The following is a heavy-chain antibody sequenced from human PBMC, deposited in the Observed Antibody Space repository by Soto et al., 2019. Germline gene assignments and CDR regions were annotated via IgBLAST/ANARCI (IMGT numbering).Heavy chain of an antibody. CDR2: ISAYNGNT. V-gene: IGHV1-18*01. J-gene: IGHJ6*02. Sequence: ASVKVSCKASGYTFTSYGISWVRQAPGQGLGWMGWISAYNGNTNYAQKLQGRVTMTTDTSTSTAYMELRSLRSDDTAVYYCARGLGADPRKAAAGLPKYYFYYGMDVWGQGTTVTVSS. D-gene: IGHD6-13*01. CDR3: ARGLGADPRKAAAGLPKYYFYYGMDV. CDR1: GYTFTSYG.